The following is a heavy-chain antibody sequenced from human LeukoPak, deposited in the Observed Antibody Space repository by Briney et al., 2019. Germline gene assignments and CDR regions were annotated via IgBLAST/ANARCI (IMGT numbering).Heavy chain of an antibody. J-gene: IGHJ5*02. CDR1: GFTFDDYA. CDR3: AKGYFDWLTPPFDP. Sequence: GESLRLSCAASGFTFDDYAMPWVRQAPGKGLEWVSGISWNSGSIGYADSVKGRFTISRDNAKNSLYLQMNSLRAEDTALYYCAKGYFDWLTPPFDPWGQGTLVTVSS. CDR2: ISWNSGSI. V-gene: IGHV3-9*01. D-gene: IGHD3-9*01.